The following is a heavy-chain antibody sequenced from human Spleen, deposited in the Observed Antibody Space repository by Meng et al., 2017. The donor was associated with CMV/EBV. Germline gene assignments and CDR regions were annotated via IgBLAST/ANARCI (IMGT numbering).Heavy chain of an antibody. V-gene: IGHV4-34*01. CDR2: INHGGST. D-gene: IGHD1-1*01. CDR1: GGSFSGYF. Sequence: SETLSLTCAVYGGSFSGYFWCWIRQPPGKGLEWIGDINHGGSTNYNPSLKSRVTISLGTSKNQFSLKLSSVTAADTAVYYCARISQLSSWYFDLWGRGTLVTVSS. J-gene: IGHJ2*01. CDR3: ARISQLSSWYFDL.